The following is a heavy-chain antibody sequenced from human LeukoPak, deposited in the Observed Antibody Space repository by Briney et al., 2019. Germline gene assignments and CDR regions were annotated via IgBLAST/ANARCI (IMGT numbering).Heavy chain of an antibody. CDR2: IYYGGNT. Sequence: SETLSLTCAVSGDSVSSSNYYWSWIRQPPGKGLEWIGYIYYGGNTNYNPSLQSRVTISVDTSKNQFSLKLSSVTAADTAVYYCAREPYRGDDAFDIWGQGTMVTVSS. CDR1: GDSVSSSNYY. J-gene: IGHJ3*02. V-gene: IGHV4-61*01. CDR3: AREPYRGDDAFDI. D-gene: IGHD3-10*01.